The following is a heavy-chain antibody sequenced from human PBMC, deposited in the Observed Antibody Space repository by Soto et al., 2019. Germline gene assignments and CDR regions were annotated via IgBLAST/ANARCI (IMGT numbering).Heavy chain of an antibody. CDR3: AREYDCSCGSCYAY. D-gene: IGHD2-15*01. CDR1: GYTFTSYA. CDR2: INAGNGNT. V-gene: IGHV1-3*01. J-gene: IGHJ4*02. Sequence: EAAVKVSCKASGYTFTSYAMHWVRQAPGQRLEWMGWINAGNGNTKYSQKFQGRVTITRDTSASTAYMELSSLRSEDTAVYYCAREYDCSCGSCYAYWGQGTLVTVSS.